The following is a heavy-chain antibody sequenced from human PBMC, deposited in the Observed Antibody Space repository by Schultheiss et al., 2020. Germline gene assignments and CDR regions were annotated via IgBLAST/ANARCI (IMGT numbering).Heavy chain of an antibody. CDR3: ASYYYDSSGFQYFQH. CDR1: GGSFSGYY. V-gene: IGHV4-34*01. J-gene: IGHJ1*01. D-gene: IGHD3-22*01. CDR2: INHSGST. Sequence: SETLSLTCAVYGGSFSGYYWSWIRQPPGKGLEWIGEINHSGSTYYNPSLKSRVTISVDTSKNQFSLKLSSVTAADTAVYYCASYYYDSSGFQYFQHWGQGTLVTVSS.